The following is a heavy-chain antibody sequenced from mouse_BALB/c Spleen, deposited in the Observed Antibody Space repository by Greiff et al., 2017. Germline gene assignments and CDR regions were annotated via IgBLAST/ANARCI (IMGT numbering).Heavy chain of an antibody. CDR1: GFTFSSYA. J-gene: IGHJ4*01. Sequence: EVQRVESGGGLVKPGGSLKLSCAASGFTFSSYAMSWVRQTPEKRLEWVASISSGGSTYYPDSVKGRFTISRDNARNILYLQMSSLRSEDTAMYYCAYGSSYVDAMDYWGQGTSVTVSS. CDR2: ISSGGST. V-gene: IGHV5-6-5*01. CDR3: AYGSSYVDAMDY. D-gene: IGHD1-1*01.